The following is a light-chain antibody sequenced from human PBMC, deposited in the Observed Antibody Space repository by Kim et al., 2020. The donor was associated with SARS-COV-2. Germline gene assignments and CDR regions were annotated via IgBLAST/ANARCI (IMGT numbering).Light chain of an antibody. CDR2: DVS. J-gene: IGLJ3*02. CDR3: SSYTSSSTL. Sequence: PGKSIPISSTGTRSDVGGYNYVSWYQQNPGKAPILMIYDVSKRPSGVSNRFSGSKSGNTASLTISGLQAEDEADYYCSSYTSSSTLFGGGTQLTVL. V-gene: IGLV2-14*04. CDR1: RSDVGGYNY.